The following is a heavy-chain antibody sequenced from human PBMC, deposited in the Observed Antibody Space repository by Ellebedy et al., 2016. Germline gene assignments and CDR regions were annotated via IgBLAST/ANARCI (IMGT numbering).Heavy chain of an antibody. CDR3: AREDGGGPFDY. J-gene: IGHJ4*02. V-gene: IGHV3-30*03. CDR1: GFTFSDYG. Sequence: GGSLRLSXSASGFTFSDYGMHWVRQAPGKGLEWVAIILHDGNQKYYRESVKGRFTISRDNSKNTLFLEMSSLRPEDTAVYYCAREDGGGPFDYWGQGTLVTVSS. CDR2: ILHDGNQK. D-gene: IGHD4-23*01.